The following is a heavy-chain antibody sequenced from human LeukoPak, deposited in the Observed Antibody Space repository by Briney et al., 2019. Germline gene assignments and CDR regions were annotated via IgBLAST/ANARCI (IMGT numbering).Heavy chain of an antibody. CDR1: GGTFSSYA. Sequence: SSVKVSCKASGGTFSSYAISWVRQAPGQGLEWMGGIIPIFGTANYAQKFQGRDTITADESRSTAYMELSSLRSEDTAVYYCARSSYYDILTGYYGGNFDYWGQGTLVTVSS. J-gene: IGHJ4*02. CDR2: IIPIFGTA. D-gene: IGHD3-9*01. CDR3: ARSSYYDILTGYYGGNFDY. V-gene: IGHV1-69*01.